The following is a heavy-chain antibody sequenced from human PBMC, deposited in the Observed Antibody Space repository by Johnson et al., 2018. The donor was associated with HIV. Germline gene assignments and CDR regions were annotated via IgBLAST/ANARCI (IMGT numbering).Heavy chain of an antibody. Sequence: VQLVESGGGLMQPGGSLRLSCVASGFTVSNNFMSWVRQAPGKGLEWVSVIYSGGRTYYTDSVKGRFTISRDTAKNTLYLQMNSLRVEDTAFYYCAKPSTESAFDIWGQGTMVTVSS. V-gene: IGHV3-53*01. CDR2: IYSGGRT. J-gene: IGHJ3*02. CDR3: AKPSTESAFDI. CDR1: GFTVSNNF. D-gene: IGHD1-1*01.